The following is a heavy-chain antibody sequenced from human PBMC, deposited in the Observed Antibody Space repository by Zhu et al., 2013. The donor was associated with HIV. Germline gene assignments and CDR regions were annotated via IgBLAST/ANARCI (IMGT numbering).Heavy chain of an antibody. CDR1: GGTFSSYA. D-gene: IGHD3-10*01. Sequence: QVQLVQSGAEVKKPGSSVKVSCKASGGTFSSYAINWVRQAPGQGLEWMGGIIPIFGTANYAQRFQGRVTITADKSTSTAYMELSSLRSEDTAVYSCARDRELVRGVYGMDVWGPRDHGHCLL. CDR2: IIPIFGTA. J-gene: IGHJ6*01. CDR3: ARDRELVRGVYGMDV. V-gene: IGHV1-69*06.